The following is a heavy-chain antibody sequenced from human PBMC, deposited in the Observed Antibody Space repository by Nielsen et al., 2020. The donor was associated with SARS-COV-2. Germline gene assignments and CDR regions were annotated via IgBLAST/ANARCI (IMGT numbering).Heavy chain of an antibody. V-gene: IGHV3-30*18. CDR2: ISYDGSNK. Sequence: VRQMPGKGLEWVAVISYDGSNKYYADSVKGRFTISRDNSKNTLYLQMNSLRAEDTAVYYCAEDYGDYEDYYYGMDVWGQGTTVTVSS. D-gene: IGHD4-17*01. J-gene: IGHJ6*02. CDR3: AEDYGDYEDYYYGMDV.